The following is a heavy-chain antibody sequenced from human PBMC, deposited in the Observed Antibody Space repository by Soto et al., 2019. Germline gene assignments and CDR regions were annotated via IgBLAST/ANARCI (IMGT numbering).Heavy chain of an antibody. D-gene: IGHD3-16*02. CDR2: ISYDGSDK. CDR1: GFTFSNDA. Sequence: QVQLVESGGGVVQPGRSLRLSCAASGFTFSNDAMHWVRQAPGKGLEWVAVISYDGSDKYYADSVKGRFTISRDNSKNTLNLQMNSLRADDTAVYYCAKGLGEISPESYDYWGQGTLITVSS. J-gene: IGHJ4*02. V-gene: IGHV3-30*18. CDR3: AKGLGEISPESYDY.